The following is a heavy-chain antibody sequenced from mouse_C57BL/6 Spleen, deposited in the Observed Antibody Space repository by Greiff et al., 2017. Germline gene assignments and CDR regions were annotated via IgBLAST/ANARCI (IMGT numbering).Heavy chain of an antibody. D-gene: IGHD2-12*01. CDR1: GYSFTGYY. V-gene: IGHV1-42*01. CDR2: INPSTGGT. CDR3: SRLRQDYFEC. Sequence: VQLQQSGPELVKPGASVKISCTASGYSFTGYYMNWVKQSPEKSLEWIGEINPSTGGTTYNQKFKAKATFAVDKSYSTADLQLKSLTSEDSAVYYCSRLRQDYFECWGQGTTLTVAS. J-gene: IGHJ2*01.